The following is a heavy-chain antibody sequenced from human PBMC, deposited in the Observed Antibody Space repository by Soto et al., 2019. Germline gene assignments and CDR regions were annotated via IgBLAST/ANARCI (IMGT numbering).Heavy chain of an antibody. CDR1: GGSVSNSY. J-gene: IGHJ4*02. CDR2: VYYSGST. Sequence: SETLSLTCTVSGGSVSNSYWGWIRQPPGKGLEWAAYVYYSGSTNYNPSLGSRVTISVDKSKNQFSLKMTSATGADTAVYYCARGRSHEWELLVQYFDYWGQGTLVTVSS. CDR3: ARGRSHEWELLVQYFDY. D-gene: IGHD1-26*01. V-gene: IGHV4-59*02.